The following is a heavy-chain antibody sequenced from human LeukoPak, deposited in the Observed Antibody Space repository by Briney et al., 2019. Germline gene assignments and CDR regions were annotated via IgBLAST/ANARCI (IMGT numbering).Heavy chain of an antibody. Sequence: GGSLRLSCAASGLTFSSFGMSWVRQAPGKGLEWVAVIWYDGSNKYYADSVKGRFTISRDNSKNTLYLQMNSLRAEDTAVYYCARDPDCSDYYVDYWGQGTLVTVSS. J-gene: IGHJ4*02. V-gene: IGHV3-33*08. CDR2: IWYDGSNK. D-gene: IGHD3-22*01. CDR1: GLTFSSFG. CDR3: ARDPDCSDYYVDY.